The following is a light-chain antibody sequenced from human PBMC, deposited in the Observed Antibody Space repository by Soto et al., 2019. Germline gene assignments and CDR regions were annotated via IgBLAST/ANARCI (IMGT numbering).Light chain of an antibody. V-gene: IGKV1-39*01. CDR2: AAS. CDR3: QQSYSTPYT. Sequence: DILMTQSPSALSASVGARVTITCRASQSFSSYLNWYQQKPGKAPKLLIYAASSLQSGVPSRFSGSASRTDFTLTISCLHHEDIAVYYCQQSYSTPYTFGQGAKLEIK. J-gene: IGKJ2*01. CDR1: QSFSSY.